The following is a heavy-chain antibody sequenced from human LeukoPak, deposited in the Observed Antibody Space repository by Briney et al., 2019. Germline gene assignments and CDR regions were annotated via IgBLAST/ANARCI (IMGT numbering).Heavy chain of an antibody. J-gene: IGHJ4*02. CDR2: MYNGGTT. D-gene: IGHD1-14*01. Sequence: SETLSLTCTVSGASFSGSISGGTSFWHWIRQPAGKGLEWIGRMYNGGTTINYSPSLKSRVTISVDTSKNQFSLNVTSVTAADTAVYYCARSTNRLDSWGQGTLVTVSS. CDR3: ARSTNRLDS. V-gene: IGHV4-61*02. CDR1: GASFSGSISGGTSF.